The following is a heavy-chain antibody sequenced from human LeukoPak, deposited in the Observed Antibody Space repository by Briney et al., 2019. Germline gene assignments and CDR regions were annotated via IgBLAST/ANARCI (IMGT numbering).Heavy chain of an antibody. V-gene: IGHV3-23*01. CDR3: AKKDYDILTGYTGAVDY. CDR1: GFTFSSYA. Sequence: GGSLRLSCAASGFTFSSYAMSWVRQAPGKGLEWVSAISGSGGSTYYADSVKGRFTISRDNSKNTLYLQMNSLRAEDTAVYYCAKKDYDILTGYTGAVDYWGQGTWSPSPQ. CDR2: ISGSGGST. J-gene: IGHJ4*02. D-gene: IGHD3-9*01.